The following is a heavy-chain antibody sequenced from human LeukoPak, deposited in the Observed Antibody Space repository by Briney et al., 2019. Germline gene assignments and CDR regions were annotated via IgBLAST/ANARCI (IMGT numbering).Heavy chain of an antibody. CDR1: GGSISSYY. J-gene: IGHJ4*02. D-gene: IGHD4-17*01. CDR2: IYYSGSI. Sequence: PSETLSLTCTVSGGSISSYYWSWIRQPPGKGLEWIGYIYYSGSINYNPSLKSRVTISVDTSKNQFSLKLSSVTAADTAVYYCARDTVQAGFFDYWGQGTLVTVSP. V-gene: IGHV4-59*01. CDR3: ARDTVQAGFFDY.